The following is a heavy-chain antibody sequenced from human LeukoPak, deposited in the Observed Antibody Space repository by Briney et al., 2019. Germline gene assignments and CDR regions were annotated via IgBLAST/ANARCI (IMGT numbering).Heavy chain of an antibody. CDR3: AGNSIAAAGT. V-gene: IGHV4-59*01. J-gene: IGHJ4*02. CDR2: IYYSGST. D-gene: IGHD6-13*01. Sequence: PSETLSLTCTVSGGSTSSYYWSWIRQPPGKGLEWFGYIYYSGSTNYNPSLKSRVTISVDTSKNQFSLKLSSVTAADTAVYYCAGNSIAAAGTWGQGTLVTVSS. CDR1: GGSTSSYY.